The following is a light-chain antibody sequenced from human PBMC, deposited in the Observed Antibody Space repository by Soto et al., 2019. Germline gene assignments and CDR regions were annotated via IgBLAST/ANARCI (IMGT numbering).Light chain of an antibody. J-gene: IGKJ1*01. CDR3: QQYNSYSFWT. CDR1: QSISSW. Sequence: DIQMTQSPSTLSASVGDRVTITCRASQSISSWLAWYQQKPGKAPKLLIYDASSLESGVPSRFSGSGSGTEFTLTISSLQPDDFATYYCQQYNSYSFWTFGQGTKMEIK. V-gene: IGKV1-5*01. CDR2: DAS.